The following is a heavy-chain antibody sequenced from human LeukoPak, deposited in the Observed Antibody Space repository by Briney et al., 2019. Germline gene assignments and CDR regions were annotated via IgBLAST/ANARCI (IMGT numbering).Heavy chain of an antibody. CDR2: VSDSGVNT. Sequence: GGSLRLSCEASGFSFSGYAMSWVRQAPGKGLDWVSGVSDSGVNTYYADSVKGRFTIPRDNSKYTLFLQMNSLRAEDTAVYYCAKGGGRDGYKSGTFDYWGQGTLVTVSS. CDR3: AKGGGRDGYKSGTFDY. V-gene: IGHV3-23*01. CDR1: GFSFSGYA. J-gene: IGHJ4*02. D-gene: IGHD5-24*01.